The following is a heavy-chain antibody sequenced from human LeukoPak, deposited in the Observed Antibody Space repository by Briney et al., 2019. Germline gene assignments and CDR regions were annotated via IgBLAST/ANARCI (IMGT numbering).Heavy chain of an antibody. CDR2: IYYSGST. CDR1: GGSISSYY. CDR3: ARLSNYYDSSGYYPCFDY. V-gene: IGHV4-39*01. D-gene: IGHD3-22*01. J-gene: IGHJ4*02. Sequence: SETLSLTCTVSGGSISSYYWGWIRQPPGKGLEWIGSIYYSGSTYYNPSLKSRVTISVDTSKNQFSLKLSSVTAADTAVYYCARLSNYYDSSGYYPCFDYWGQGTLVTVSS.